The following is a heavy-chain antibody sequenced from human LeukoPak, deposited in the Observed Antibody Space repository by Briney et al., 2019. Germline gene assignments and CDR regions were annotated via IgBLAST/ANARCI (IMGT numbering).Heavy chain of an antibody. V-gene: IGHV4-34*01. Sequence: PSETLSLTCAVDGGSFSGYYWNWIRQPPGKGLEWIGEINHSGSTNYNPSLKRRVTISVDTSQNQFSVRLSSVTAADTAVYYCARGRYLTTGGGAAAGFLDYWGQGTLVTVSS. CDR1: GGSFSGYY. D-gene: IGHD6-13*01. J-gene: IGHJ4*02. CDR2: INHSGST. CDR3: ARGRYLTTGGGAAAGFLDY.